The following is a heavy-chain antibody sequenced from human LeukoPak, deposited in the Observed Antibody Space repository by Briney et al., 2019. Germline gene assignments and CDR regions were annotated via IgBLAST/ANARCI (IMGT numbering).Heavy chain of an antibody. J-gene: IGHJ3*02. V-gene: IGHV3-48*04. CDR3: AGGISDAFEI. D-gene: IGHD2-15*01. CDR1: GFTFSSYS. Sequence: GGSLRLSCAASGFTFSSYSMNWVRQAPGKGLEWVSYISSSSSTIYYADSVRGRLTISRDNAKNSLYLQVSSLRAEDTAVYYCAGGISDAFEIWGQGTMVTV. CDR2: ISSSSSTI.